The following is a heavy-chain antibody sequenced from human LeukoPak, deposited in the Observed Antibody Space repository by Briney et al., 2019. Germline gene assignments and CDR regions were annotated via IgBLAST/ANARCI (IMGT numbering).Heavy chain of an antibody. V-gene: IGHV4-30-2*01. J-gene: IGHJ4*02. CDR1: GGSISSDDYS. D-gene: IGHD3-3*01. Sequence: PSDTLSLTCAVSGGSISSDDYSWTWIRQPPGKGLEWIGYIYRSGSTYYNPSLKSRVTISVDRSKNQFSLKLSSVTAADTAVYYCARARSSRTIFGVIINWGQGTLVTVYS. CDR2: IYRSGST. CDR3: ARARSSRTIFGVIIN.